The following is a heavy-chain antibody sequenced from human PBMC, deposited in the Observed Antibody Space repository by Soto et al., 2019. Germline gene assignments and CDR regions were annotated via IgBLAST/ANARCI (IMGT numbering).Heavy chain of an antibody. D-gene: IGHD2-21*02. Sequence: EVELLESGGGLVQPEGSLRLSCAASGFTFSTYAMGWVRQAPGKGLEWVSVVSSGGGTHYADSVKGRFTVSRDNSKNTLSLQTNSPRADDTAVYYCAKRRGDGSHCDYWGQGALVSVSS. J-gene: IGHJ4*02. CDR2: VSSGGGT. V-gene: IGHV3-23*01. CDR3: AKRRGDGSHCDY. CDR1: GFTFSTYA.